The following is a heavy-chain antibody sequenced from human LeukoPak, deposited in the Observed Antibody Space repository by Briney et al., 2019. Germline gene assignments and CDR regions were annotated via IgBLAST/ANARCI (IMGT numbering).Heavy chain of an antibody. CDR3: ARLGHCGADCIDY. CDR2: IHYSGST. CDR1: GDSISGYY. V-gene: IGHV4-59*01. J-gene: IGHJ4*02. D-gene: IGHD2-21*02. Sequence: PSETLSLTCTVSGDSISGYYWSWIRQPPGKGLEWIGSIHYSGSTKYKSSLKSRVTISVDTSKTQFSLRLSSVTAADTAVYYCARLGHCGADCIDYWGQGTLVTVSS.